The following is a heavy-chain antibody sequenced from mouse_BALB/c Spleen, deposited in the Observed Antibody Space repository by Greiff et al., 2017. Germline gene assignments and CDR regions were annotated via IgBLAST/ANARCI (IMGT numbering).Heavy chain of an antibody. CDR1: GFTFSSYG. J-gene: IGHJ2*01. CDR2: INSNGGST. V-gene: IGHV5-6-3*01. Sequence: EVQLQQSGGGLVQPGGSLKLSCAASGFTFSSYGMSWVRQTPDKRLELVATINSNGGSTYYPDSVKGRFTISRDNAKNTLYLQMSSLKSEDTAMYYCARDGLGYFDDWGQGTTLTVSS. CDR3: ARDGLGYFDD. D-gene: IGHD3-3*01.